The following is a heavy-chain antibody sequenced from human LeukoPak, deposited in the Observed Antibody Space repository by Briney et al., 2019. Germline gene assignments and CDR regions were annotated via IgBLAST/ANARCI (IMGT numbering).Heavy chain of an antibody. J-gene: IGHJ4*02. D-gene: IGHD3-3*01. V-gene: IGHV4-31*03. Sequence: SETLSLTCTVSGGSFSSGGYSWSWIRQHPGKGLEWIGYIYYSGDTYYNPSLKSRVTISVDTSKNQISLKLSSVTAADTAVYYCARDLTIFGVVTPPDYWGQGTLVTVSS. CDR2: IYYSGDT. CDR1: GGSFSSGGYS. CDR3: ARDLTIFGVVTPPDY.